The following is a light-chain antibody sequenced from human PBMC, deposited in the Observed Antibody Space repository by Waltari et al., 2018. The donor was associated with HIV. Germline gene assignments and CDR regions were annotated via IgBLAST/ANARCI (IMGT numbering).Light chain of an antibody. CDR2: SNP. J-gene: IGLJ2*01. V-gene: IGLV1-44*01. Sequence: QSLLTQSPSASGTPGQRVNISCFGTSSNIGSRSVNWYQHFPGTPPKLLIFSNPARPSGVPDRCSGSKSGTSASLAISGLHSQDESDYYCSAWDVTLNGLVFGGGTRLSVL. CDR3: SAWDVTLNGLV. CDR1: SSNIGSRS.